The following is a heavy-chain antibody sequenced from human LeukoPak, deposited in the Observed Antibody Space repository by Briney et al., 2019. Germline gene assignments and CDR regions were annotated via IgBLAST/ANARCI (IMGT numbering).Heavy chain of an antibody. CDR2: IYYSGST. J-gene: IGHJ4*02. V-gene: IGHV4-59*01. D-gene: IGHD3-10*01. CDR1: GGSISSYY. CDR3: TRVLWFGDRGHLDY. Sequence: SETLSLTCTVSGGSISSYYWNWIRQPPGKGLEWIGYIYYSGSTNYNPSLKSRATISVDTSKNQFSLKLSSVTAADTAVYYCTRVLWFGDRGHLDYWGQGTLVTVSS.